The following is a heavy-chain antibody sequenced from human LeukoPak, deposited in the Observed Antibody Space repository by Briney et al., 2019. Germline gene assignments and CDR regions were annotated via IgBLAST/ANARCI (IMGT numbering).Heavy chain of an antibody. J-gene: IGHJ4*02. CDR3: ARGALGEFDY. CDR1: GGSVSSGSYY. CDR2: IYYSGST. V-gene: IGHV4-61*01. D-gene: IGHD3-10*01. Sequence: SETLSLTCTVSGGSVSSGSYYWTWTRQPPGKGLEWIEYIYYSGSTNYNPSLKGRVTISVDTSKNQFSLKLSSVTAADTAVYYCARGALGEFDYWGQGTLVTVSS.